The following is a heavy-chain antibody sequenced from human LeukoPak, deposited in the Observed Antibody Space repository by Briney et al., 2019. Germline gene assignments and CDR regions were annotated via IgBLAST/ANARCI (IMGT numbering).Heavy chain of an antibody. CDR2: IYYTGST. Sequence: SETLSLTCTVSGGSISGYYWSWIRQPPGKGLEWIGTIYYTGSTSYNPSLKSRVTISVDTSKNQFSLKLTSVTAADTAVYYCATRGGPYYFDYWGQGTLVTVSS. D-gene: IGHD3-10*01. J-gene: IGHJ4*02. V-gene: IGHV4-39*07. CDR3: ATRGGPYYFDY. CDR1: GGSISGYY.